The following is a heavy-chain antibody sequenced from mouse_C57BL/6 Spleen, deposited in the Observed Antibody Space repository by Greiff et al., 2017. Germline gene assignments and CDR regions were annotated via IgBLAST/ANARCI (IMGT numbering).Heavy chain of an antibody. J-gene: IGHJ4*01. D-gene: IGHD2-5*01. CDR1: GFTFSSYT. V-gene: IGHV5-9*01. Sequence: EVKLMESGGGLVKPGGSLKLSCAASGFTFSSYTMSWVRQTPEKRLEWVATISGGGGNTYYPDSVKGRFTISRDNAKNTLYLQMSSLRSEDTALYYCARRESNYGGVYAMVYWGQGTSVTVSS. CDR2: ISGGGGNT. CDR3: ARRESNYGGVYAMVY.